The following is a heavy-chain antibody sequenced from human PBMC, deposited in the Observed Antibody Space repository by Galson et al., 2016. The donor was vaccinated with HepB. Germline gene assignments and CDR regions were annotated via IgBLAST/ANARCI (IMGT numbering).Heavy chain of an antibody. J-gene: IGHJ6*02. CDR1: GASISGYY. V-gene: IGHV4-59*01. Sequence: ETLSLTCTVSGASISGYYLSWIRQPPGKGLEWIGYIYYSGRTNYNPSLQSRVTISVYTSKNQFSLKLSSVTAADTAVYYCARDDSGGWYGFHYGMDVWGQGTTVTVSS. CDR2: IYYSGRT. D-gene: IGHD6-19*01. CDR3: ARDDSGGWYGFHYGMDV.